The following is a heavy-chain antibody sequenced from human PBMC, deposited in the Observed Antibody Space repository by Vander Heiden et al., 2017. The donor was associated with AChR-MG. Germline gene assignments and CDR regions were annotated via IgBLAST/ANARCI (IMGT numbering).Heavy chain of an antibody. CDR3: ARVAPAAIRDYYYYYGMDV. J-gene: IGHJ6*02. V-gene: IGHV3-7*01. Sequence: EVQLVASGGGLVQPGGSLGPYCAPSGFTLSSYWMRWVRQGPGKGLEWVANIKQDGSEKYYVDSVKGRFTISRDNAKNSLYLQMNSLRAEDTAVYYCARVAPAAIRDYYYYYGMDVWGQGTTVTVSS. CDR1: GFTLSSYW. CDR2: IKQDGSEK. D-gene: IGHD2-2*02.